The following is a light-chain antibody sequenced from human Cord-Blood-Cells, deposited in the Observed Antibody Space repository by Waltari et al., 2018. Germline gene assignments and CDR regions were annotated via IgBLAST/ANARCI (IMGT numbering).Light chain of an antibody. Sequence: QSVLTQPPSASGTPGQRVTISCSGSSSHIGSNTVNWYQQLPGTAPKLLIYSNKQRPSGVRDLFSGAKSGTSASLAISGLQSEDEADYYCAAWDDSLNGVVFGGGTKLTVL. CDR3: AAWDDSLNGVV. V-gene: IGLV1-44*01. CDR2: SNK. CDR1: SSHIGSNT. J-gene: IGLJ2*01.